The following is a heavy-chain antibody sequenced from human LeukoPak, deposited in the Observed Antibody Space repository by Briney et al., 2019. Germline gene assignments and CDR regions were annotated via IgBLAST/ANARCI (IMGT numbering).Heavy chain of an antibody. D-gene: IGHD3-10*01. CDR1: GFTFTSYW. J-gene: IGHJ5*02. V-gene: IGHV3-7*01. CDR3: ARRVGYYGSGSDWFDP. Sequence: GGSLRLSCAASGFTFTSYWMGWVRQAPGKGLEWVASIKQDGSEKYYVDSVKGRFTISRDNAKNSLYLQMNSLRAEDTAVYYCARRVGYYGSGSDWFDPWGQGTLVTVSS. CDR2: IKQDGSEK.